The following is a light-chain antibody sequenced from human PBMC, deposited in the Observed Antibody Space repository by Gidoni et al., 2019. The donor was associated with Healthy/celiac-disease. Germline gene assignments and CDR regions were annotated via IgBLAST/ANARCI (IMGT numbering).Light chain of an antibody. CDR1: QGISSY. Sequence: AIRMTQSPSSFSASTGDRVTITCRPSQGISSYLAWYQQKPGKDPKLLIYAASTLQSGVPSRFSGSGSGTDFTLTISCLQSEDFATYYCQQYYSYPPTFGGGTKVEIK. J-gene: IGKJ4*01. V-gene: IGKV1-8*01. CDR2: AAS. CDR3: QQYYSYPPT.